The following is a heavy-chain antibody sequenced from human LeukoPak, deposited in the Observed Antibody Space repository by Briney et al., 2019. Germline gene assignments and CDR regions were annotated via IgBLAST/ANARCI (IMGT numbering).Heavy chain of an antibody. D-gene: IGHD3-22*01. V-gene: IGHV3-64D*06. Sequence: GGSLRLSCSASGFTFSSYAMHWVRQAPGKGLEYVSVISNNGGSTYYVDSVKGRFTISRDNSKNTLYLQMSGLRAEDTALYYCVKSQRMVVVTTTFDSWGQGTLVTVSS. J-gene: IGHJ4*02. CDR1: GFTFSSYA. CDR3: VKSQRMVVVTTTFDS. CDR2: ISNNGGST.